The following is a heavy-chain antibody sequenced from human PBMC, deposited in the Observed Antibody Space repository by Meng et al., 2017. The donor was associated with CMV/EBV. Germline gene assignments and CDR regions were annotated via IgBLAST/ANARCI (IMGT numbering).Heavy chain of an antibody. CDR3: ARLGRFLEWSIDP. CDR1: DGSISSSSYY. Sequence: SDGSISSSSYYWGWIRQPPGKGLEWIGSIYYSGSTYYNPSLKSRVTISVDTSKNQFSLKLSSVTAADTAVYYCARLGRFLEWSIDPWGQGTLVTVSS. J-gene: IGHJ5*02. V-gene: IGHV4-39*01. CDR2: IYYSGST. D-gene: IGHD3-3*01.